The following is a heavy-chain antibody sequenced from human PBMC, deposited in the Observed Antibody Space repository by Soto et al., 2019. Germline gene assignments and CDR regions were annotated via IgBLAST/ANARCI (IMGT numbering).Heavy chain of an antibody. J-gene: IGHJ4*02. Sequence: PGGSLRLSCTASGFTFNNFGINLVRQAPGKGLECVSAISGGGTYTSYTDSVKGRFTISRDNSKNTLYLQMNSLRGDDTAVYYCAQESSSINKVGYFLGYWGRGTLVTVSS. CDR2: ISGGGTYT. CDR3: AQESSSINKVGYFLGY. CDR1: GFTFNNFG. D-gene: IGHD6-13*01. V-gene: IGHV3-23*01.